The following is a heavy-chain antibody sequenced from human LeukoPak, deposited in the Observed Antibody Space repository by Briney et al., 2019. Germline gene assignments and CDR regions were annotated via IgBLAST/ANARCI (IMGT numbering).Heavy chain of an antibody. J-gene: IGHJ6*03. CDR1: VVMFGGYR. D-gene: IGHD6-13*01. CDR2: ISVSGTI. V-gene: IGHV3-48*04. Sequence: GGPLRLPCTASVVMFGGYRILWVPQAPGKGLEWLSYISVSGTIHAGSVMGRVTVSRDNAKSSLYLQMNSLRAEDTAVYYCARIRGSTLPISNMDVWGKGTTVTVSS. CDR3: ARIRGSTLPISNMDV.